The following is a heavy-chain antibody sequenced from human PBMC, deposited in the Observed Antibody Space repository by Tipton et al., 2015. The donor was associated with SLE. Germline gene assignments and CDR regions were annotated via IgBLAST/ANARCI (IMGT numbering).Heavy chain of an antibody. CDR3: AKYRERFLEWCDY. V-gene: IGHV3-23*01. Sequence: LRLSCAASGFTFSSYAMSWVRQAPGKGLEWVSAISGSGGSTYYADSVKGRFTISRDNSKNTLYLQMNSLGAEDTAVYYCAKYRERFLEWCDYWGQGTLVTVSS. CDR2: ISGSGGST. J-gene: IGHJ4*02. CDR1: GFTFSSYA. D-gene: IGHD3-3*01.